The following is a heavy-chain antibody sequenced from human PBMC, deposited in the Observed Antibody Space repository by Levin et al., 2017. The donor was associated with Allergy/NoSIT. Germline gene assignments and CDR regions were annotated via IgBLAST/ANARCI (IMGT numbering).Heavy chain of an antibody. Sequence: TASETLSLTCTVSGGSISNYYWSWIRQPPGKGLEWIAYIYSSGTTNYNPSLQSRLSISVDTSKNQFSLKLTSVTVADTAVYYCARHGGGGTDPLDYWGQGTLVTVSP. J-gene: IGHJ4*02. CDR2: IYSSGTT. D-gene: IGHD2-15*01. V-gene: IGHV4-59*08. CDR3: ARHGGGGTDPLDY. CDR1: GGSISNYY.